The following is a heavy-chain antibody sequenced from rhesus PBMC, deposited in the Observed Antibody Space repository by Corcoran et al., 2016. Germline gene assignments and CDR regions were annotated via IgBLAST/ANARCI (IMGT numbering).Heavy chain of an antibody. D-gene: IGHD3-34*01. V-gene: IGHV4-173*01. J-gene: IGHJ5-2*02. CDR2: FSGSSGST. CDR3: ARDLGPEDNSLDV. CDR1: GGSISSNY. Sequence: QVRLQESGPGLVKPSETLSLTCAVSGGSISSNYWSWIRQPPGKGLEWIGPFSGSSGSTDYNPSLKSRVTISTDTSKNQFSLKLSSVSAADTAVYYCARDLGPEDNSLDVWGRGLLVTVSS.